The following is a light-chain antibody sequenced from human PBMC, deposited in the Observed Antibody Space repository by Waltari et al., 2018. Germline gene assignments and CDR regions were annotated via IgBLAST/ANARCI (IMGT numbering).Light chain of an antibody. V-gene: IGLV2-8*01. CDR2: EIN. CDR1: SSDLGAYNY. CDR3: SAYAGSTNFV. Sequence: QSALTQPPSASGSPGQSVTISCTGTSSDLGAYNYVSWYQQHPGKAPKLVIYEINKPPSGVPDRFCGSKSGNTASLTVSGLQAEDEADYYCSAYAGSTNFVFGTGTEVTVL. J-gene: IGLJ1*01.